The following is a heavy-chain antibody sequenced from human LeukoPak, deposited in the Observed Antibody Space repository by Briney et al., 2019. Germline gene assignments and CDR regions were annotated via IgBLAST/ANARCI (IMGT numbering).Heavy chain of an antibody. CDR3: ARDGTAGTFDY. CDR2: IYYSGST. CDR1: GGSISSGGYY. J-gene: IGHJ4*02. Sequence: SETLSLTCTVSGGSISSGGYYWSWIRRHPGKGLGWIGYIYYSGSTYYNPSLKSRVTISVDTSKNQFSLKLSSVTAADTAVYYCARDGTAGTFDYWGQGTLVTVSS. D-gene: IGHD6-19*01. V-gene: IGHV4-31*03.